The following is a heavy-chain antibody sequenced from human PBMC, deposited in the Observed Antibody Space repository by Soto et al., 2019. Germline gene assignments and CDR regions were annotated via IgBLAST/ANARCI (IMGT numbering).Heavy chain of an antibody. J-gene: IGHJ4*02. V-gene: IGHV4-4*02. CDR1: SDTINDCDW. Sequence: ALSRTASSDTINDCDWCRWVRQPPGKGLDWIGEIHHSGATNHNSSVKSRVTISLDKSKNHLSLQLNSVTAADTAVYYCATRDSTASPFWGQAILVTVSS. D-gene: IGHD2-15*01. CDR3: ATRDSTASPF. CDR2: IHHSGAT.